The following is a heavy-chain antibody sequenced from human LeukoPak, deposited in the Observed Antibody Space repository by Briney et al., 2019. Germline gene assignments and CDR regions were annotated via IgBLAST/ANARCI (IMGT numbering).Heavy chain of an antibody. CDR2: IKEDGSAK. V-gene: IGHV3-7*01. D-gene: IGHD2-15*01. CDR1: GLSFSSYW. Sequence: GGSLRLSCAASGLSFSSYWMTWVRQTPGKGLEWVANIKEDGSAKSYVDSVKGRFTISRDNAKNSLYLQMNSLRVEDTAVYYCARDYDYFSGHNLDAYDIWGQGTTVIVSS. J-gene: IGHJ3*02. CDR3: ARDYDYFSGHNLDAYDI.